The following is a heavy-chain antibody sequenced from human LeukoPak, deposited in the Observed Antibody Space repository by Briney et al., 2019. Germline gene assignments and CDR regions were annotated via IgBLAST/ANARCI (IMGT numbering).Heavy chain of an antibody. V-gene: IGHV1-18*01. CDR1: GYSFTNYG. J-gene: IGHJ6*02. CDR3: ARELNYYYGMDV. Sequence: GASVKVSCKASGYSFTNYGISWVRQAPGQGLEWMGWTSAYSGNTNYVQNLRGRVSMTTDTSTTTVYMELRSLRSDDTAVYYCARELNYYYGMDVWGQGTTVTVSS. CDR2: TSAYSGNT.